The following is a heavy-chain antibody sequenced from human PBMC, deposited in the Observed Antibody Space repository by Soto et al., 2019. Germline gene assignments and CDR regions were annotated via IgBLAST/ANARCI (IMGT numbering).Heavy chain of an antibody. CDR3: VRGGIAGHWFDP. CDR2: IFHSGST. Sequence: QVQLQESGPGLVQPSETLSLTCSVSRAFINSGGFYYSWIRQPPGKGLEWLGYIFHSGSTLYTPSLSGRLTLSADTSRNQLSLHMTSVTAADTAVYYCVRGGIAGHWFDPWGQGILVTVSS. D-gene: IGHD2-15*01. V-gene: IGHV4-31*03. CDR1: RAFINSGGFY. J-gene: IGHJ5*02.